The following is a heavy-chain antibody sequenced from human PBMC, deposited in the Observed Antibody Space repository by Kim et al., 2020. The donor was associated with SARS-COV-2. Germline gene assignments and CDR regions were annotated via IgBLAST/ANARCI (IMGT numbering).Heavy chain of an antibody. D-gene: IGHD3-9*01. Sequence: RFTISRDNPKNTLYLQMNSLGAEDTAVYYCARDPDGYYVILTGYLNDAFDIWGQGTMVTVSS. V-gene: IGHV3-30*01. J-gene: IGHJ3*02. CDR3: ARDPDGYYVILTGYLNDAFDI.